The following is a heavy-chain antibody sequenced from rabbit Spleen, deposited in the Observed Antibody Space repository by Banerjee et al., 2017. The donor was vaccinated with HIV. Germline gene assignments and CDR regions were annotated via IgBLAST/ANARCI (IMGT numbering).Heavy chain of an antibody. CDR2: INIVTGKS. Sequence: QEQLVESGGGLVKPEGSLTLTCKASGVSLNDKDVMCWVRQAPGKGLEWIACINIVTGKSVYASWAKGRFIMSRTSSTTVTLQMTSLTAADTATYLCARASVGFNGYNHAYYYGMDLWGPGTLVTVS. CDR3: ARASVGFNGYNHAYYYGMDL. CDR1: GVSLNDKDV. D-gene: IGHD6-1*01. J-gene: IGHJ6*01. V-gene: IGHV1S45*01.